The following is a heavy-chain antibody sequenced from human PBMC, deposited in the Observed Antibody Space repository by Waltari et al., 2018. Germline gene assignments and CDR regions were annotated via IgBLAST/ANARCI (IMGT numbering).Heavy chain of an antibody. CDR2: IGSGGTT. CDR1: GFTFNKCA. CDR3: AKAGMATGTTRSYFDY. D-gene: IGHD1-1*01. J-gene: IGHJ4*02. V-gene: IGHV3-23*01. Sequence: EVQLLESGGGLVQPGGSLGLSCAASGFTFNKCAMTWVRQAPGKGLEWVSGIGSGGTTFYADSVKGQFTISRDNSKNTLYLQMNNLRAGDTAVYFCAKAGMATGTTRSYFDYWGQGALVTVSS.